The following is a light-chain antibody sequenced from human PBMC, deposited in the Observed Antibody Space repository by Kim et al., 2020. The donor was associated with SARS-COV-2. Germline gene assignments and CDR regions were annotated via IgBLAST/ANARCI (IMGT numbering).Light chain of an antibody. CDR2: DAS. CDR1: QSVSSY. V-gene: IGKV3-11*01. J-gene: IGKJ2*01. Sequence: IVLTPSPTTLSLSPGERATLPCRASQSVSSYLAWYPHKPGQAPRRLLYDASNRATGIPARFSGSGSGTDFTLPISSLEPEDFAVYFCQQRCNWPPHTFGQENDLDI. CDR3: QQRCNWPPHT.